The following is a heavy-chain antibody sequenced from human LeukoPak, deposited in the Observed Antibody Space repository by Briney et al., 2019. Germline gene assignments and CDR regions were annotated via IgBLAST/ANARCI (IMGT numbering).Heavy chain of an antibody. CDR3: ARDNKILSPLGYCSGGSCPSNWFDP. Sequence: GASVKVSCKASGYTFTSYGISWVRLAPGQGLEWMGWISAYNGNTNYAQKLQGRVTMTTDTSTSTAYMELRSLRSEDTAVYYCARDNKILSPLGYCSGGSCPSNWFDPWGQGTLATVSS. D-gene: IGHD2-15*01. CDR2: ISAYNGNT. J-gene: IGHJ5*02. CDR1: GYTFTSYG. V-gene: IGHV1-18*01.